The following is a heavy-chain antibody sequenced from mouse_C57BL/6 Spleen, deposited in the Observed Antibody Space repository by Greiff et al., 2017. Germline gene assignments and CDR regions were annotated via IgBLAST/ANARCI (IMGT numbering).Heavy chain of an antibody. CDR1: GYTFTSYW. CDR3: AREVRLREDYYAMDY. Sequence: VQLQQPGTELVKPGASVKMSCKASGYTFTSYWMHWVKQRPGQGLEWIGNINPSNGGTNYNDKFKSKATLTVAKSSSPAYMQLSSLTSEDSAVYCCAREVRLREDYYAMDYWGQGTSVTVSS. CDR2: INPSNGGT. D-gene: IGHD3-2*02. J-gene: IGHJ4*01. V-gene: IGHV1-53*01.